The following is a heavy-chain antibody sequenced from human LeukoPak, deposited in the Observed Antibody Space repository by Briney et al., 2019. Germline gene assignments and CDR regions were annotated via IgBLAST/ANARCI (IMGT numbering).Heavy chain of an antibody. CDR3: ARSRLYSYGPWDY. CDR2: IYYSGST. CDR1: GDSISSYY. Sequence: SETLSLTCTVSGDSISSYYWSWIRQPPGKGLEWIGYIYYSGSTNYNPSPKSRVSISVDTSKNQFSLRLSSVTAADTAVYYCARSRLYSYGPWDYWGQGTLVTVSS. D-gene: IGHD5-18*01. V-gene: IGHV4-59*01. J-gene: IGHJ4*02.